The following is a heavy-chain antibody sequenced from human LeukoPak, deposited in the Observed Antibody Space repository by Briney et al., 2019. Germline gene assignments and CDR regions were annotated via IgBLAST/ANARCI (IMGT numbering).Heavy chain of an antibody. CDR1: GFTFSSYD. Sequence: GGSLRLSCAASGFTFSSYDMHWVRQATGKGLEWVSDIGTAGDTYYAGSVKGRFTISRENAKNSLYLQMNSLRAGDTAVYYCTRVGDFHAFDIWGQGTRVTVSS. J-gene: IGHJ3*02. CDR2: IGTAGDT. D-gene: IGHD2-21*02. V-gene: IGHV3-13*01. CDR3: TRVGDFHAFDI.